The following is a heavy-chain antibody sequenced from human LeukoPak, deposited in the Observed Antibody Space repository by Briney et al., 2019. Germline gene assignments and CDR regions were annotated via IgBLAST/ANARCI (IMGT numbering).Heavy chain of an antibody. J-gene: IGHJ6*02. CDR3: AESRYYDFWSGPNPYYYYGMDV. CDR1: GFTFSSYA. CDR2: ISGSGGST. D-gene: IGHD3-3*01. Sequence: PGGSLRLSCAASGFTFSSYAMSWVRQAPGKGLEWVSAISGSGGSTYYADSVKGRFTISRDNSKNTLYLQMTSLRAEDTAVYYCAESRYYDFWSGPNPYYYYGMDVWGQGTTVTVSS. V-gene: IGHV3-23*01.